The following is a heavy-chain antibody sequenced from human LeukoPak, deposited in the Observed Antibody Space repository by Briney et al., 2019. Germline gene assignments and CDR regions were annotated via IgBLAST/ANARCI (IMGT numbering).Heavy chain of an antibody. CDR2: INSDGSEG. D-gene: IGHD4-17*01. CDR1: GFTFSGFW. Sequence: GGSLRLSCAVSGFTFSGFWMSWSRQAPGKGLEWVASINSDGSEGYYADVVKGRFTISRDNAKNSLYLQINSLRAEDTAVYYCARASWTTATYGMDVWGQGTTVTVSS. V-gene: IGHV3-7*03. CDR3: ARASWTTATYGMDV. J-gene: IGHJ6*02.